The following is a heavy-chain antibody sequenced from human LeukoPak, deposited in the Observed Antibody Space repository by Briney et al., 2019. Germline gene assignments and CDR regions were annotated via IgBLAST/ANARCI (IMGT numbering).Heavy chain of an antibody. Sequence: PSETLSLTCTVSGGSISSSSYYWGWIRQPPGKGLEWIGEINHSGSTNYNPSLKSRVTISVDTSKNQFSLKLSSVTAADTAVYYCARFVAARLFYWVYYFDYWGQGTLVTVSS. D-gene: IGHD6-6*01. V-gene: IGHV4-39*07. CDR1: GGSISSSSYY. CDR3: ARFVAARLFYWVYYFDY. J-gene: IGHJ4*02. CDR2: INHSGST.